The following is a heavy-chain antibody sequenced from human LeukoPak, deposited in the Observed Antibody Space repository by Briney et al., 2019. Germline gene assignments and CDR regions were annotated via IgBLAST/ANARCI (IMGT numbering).Heavy chain of an antibody. CDR2: INNVASYT. Sequence: PGGSLRLSCTASGFKFSDYYMTWLRQAPGKGLEWISHINNVASYTNYAASVKGRFTISRDNAKNSVHLQMTNLRSEDTAVYYCARPMVPGVLEYFGLDVWGRGTTVIVSS. D-gene: IGHD3-10*01. V-gene: IGHV3-11*03. CDR3: ARPMVPGVLEYFGLDV. CDR1: GFKFSDYY. J-gene: IGHJ6*02.